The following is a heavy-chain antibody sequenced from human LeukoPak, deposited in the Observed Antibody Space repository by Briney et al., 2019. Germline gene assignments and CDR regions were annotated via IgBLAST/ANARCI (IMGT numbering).Heavy chain of an antibody. Sequence: GGSLRLSCAASGFTFSSYSMNWVRQAPVKGLEWVSSISSSSSYIYYADSVKGRFTISRDNAKNSLYLQMNSLRAEDTAVYYCACSIPAAVGQIDYYYHGMDVWGQGTTVTVSS. J-gene: IGHJ6*02. V-gene: IGHV3-21*01. CDR3: ACSIPAAVGQIDYYYHGMDV. CDR2: ISSSSSYI. CDR1: GFTFSSYS. D-gene: IGHD6-13*01.